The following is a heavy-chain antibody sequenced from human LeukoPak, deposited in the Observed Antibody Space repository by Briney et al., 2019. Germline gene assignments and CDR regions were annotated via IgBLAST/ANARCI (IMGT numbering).Heavy chain of an antibody. CDR3: ARFGGSGSYYNYHFDF. CDR1: GYTFSGYY. Sequence: ASVKVSCKASGYTFSGYYMHWVRQAPGQGLERMGWINPNNGGTNYAQKFQGRVTMTRDTSISTAYMELSRLRSDDTAVYYCARFGGSGSYYNYHFDFWGQGTLVTVSS. J-gene: IGHJ4*02. V-gene: IGHV1-2*02. D-gene: IGHD3-10*01. CDR2: INPNNGGT.